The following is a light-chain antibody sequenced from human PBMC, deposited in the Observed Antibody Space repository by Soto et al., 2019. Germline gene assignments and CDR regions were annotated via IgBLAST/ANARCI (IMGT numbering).Light chain of an antibody. Sequence: EIVLTQSPATLSLSPGERATLSCRASQSVSSYLAWYQQKPGQAPRLLIHDASNRATGTPARFSGSGSGTDFTLTISSLEPEDFAVYYCQQRSNWPLYTFGGGTKVEIK. CDR1: QSVSSY. CDR3: QQRSNWPLYT. J-gene: IGKJ4*01. V-gene: IGKV3-11*01. CDR2: DAS.